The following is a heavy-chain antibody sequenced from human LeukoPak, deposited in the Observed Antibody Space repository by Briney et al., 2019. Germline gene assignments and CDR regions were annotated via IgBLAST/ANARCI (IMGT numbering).Heavy chain of an antibody. Sequence: SSETLSLTCTVSGGSISSYYWSWIRQPPGKGLEWIGYIYYSGSTNYNPSLKSRVTISVDTSKNQFSLKLSSVTAADTAVYYCARRFSGSYSWFDPWGQGTLVTVSS. J-gene: IGHJ5*02. CDR1: GGSISSYY. CDR3: ARRFSGSYSWFDP. D-gene: IGHD1-26*01. CDR2: IYYSGST. V-gene: IGHV4-59*12.